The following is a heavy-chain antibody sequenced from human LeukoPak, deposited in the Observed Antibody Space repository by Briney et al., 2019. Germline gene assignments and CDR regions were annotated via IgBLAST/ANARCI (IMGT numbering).Heavy chain of an antibody. D-gene: IGHD5-24*01. CDR2: IYHSGST. J-gene: IGHJ4*02. CDR3: AREKMAGVPLFDY. CDR1: GGSISSGGYY. V-gene: IGHV4-30-2*01. Sequence: SETLSLTCTVSGGSISSGGYYWSWIRQPPGKGLEWIGYIYHSGSTYYNPSLKSRVTISVDRSKNQFSLKLSSVTAADTAVYYCAREKMAGVPLFDYWGQGTLVTVSS.